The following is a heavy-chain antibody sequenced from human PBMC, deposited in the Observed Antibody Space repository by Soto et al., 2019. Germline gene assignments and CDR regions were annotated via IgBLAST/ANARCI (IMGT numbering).Heavy chain of an antibody. J-gene: IGHJ4*02. Sequence: GGSLRLSCAASGFTFSSYSMNWVRQAPGKGLEWVSSISSSSSYIYYADSVKGRFTISRDNAKNSLYLQMNSLRAEDTAVYYCARDLLDYDFWSGYYTGRGFDYWGQGTLVTVSS. D-gene: IGHD3-3*01. CDR3: ARDLLDYDFWSGYYTGRGFDY. CDR1: GFTFSSYS. V-gene: IGHV3-21*01. CDR2: ISSSSSYI.